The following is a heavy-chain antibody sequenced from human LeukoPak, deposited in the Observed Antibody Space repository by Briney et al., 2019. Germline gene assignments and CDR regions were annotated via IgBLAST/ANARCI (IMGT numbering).Heavy chain of an antibody. CDR1: GYTFTSYY. V-gene: IGHV1-46*01. CDR2: INPSGGST. D-gene: IGHD1-26*01. CDR3: ARDNSVGDTAWWFDP. Sequence: ASVKVSCKAPGYTFTSYYMHWVRQAPGQGLEWMGIINPSGGSTSYAQKFQGRVTMTRDMSTSTDYMELSSLRSEDTAVYYCARDNSVGDTAWWFDPWGQGTLVTVSS. J-gene: IGHJ5*02.